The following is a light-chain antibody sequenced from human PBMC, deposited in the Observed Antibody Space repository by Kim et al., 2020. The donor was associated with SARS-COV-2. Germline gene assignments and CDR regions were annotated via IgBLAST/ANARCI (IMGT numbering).Light chain of an antibody. CDR1: SLRSYY. J-gene: IGLJ2*01. CDR2: DKK. V-gene: IGLV3-19*01. CDR3: NSRDSSGDHLL. Sequence: SSELTQDPAVSVALGQTVRITCQGDSLRSYYASWYQQKPGQAPILVIYDKKNRPSGIPDRFSGSSSGNTASLTITGAQAEDEADYYCNSRDSSGDHLLFG.